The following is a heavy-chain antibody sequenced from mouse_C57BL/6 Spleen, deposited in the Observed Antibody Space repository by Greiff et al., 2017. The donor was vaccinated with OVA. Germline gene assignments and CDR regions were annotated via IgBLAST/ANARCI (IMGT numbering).Heavy chain of an antibody. CDR3: ASLLYYGTPGGFAY. D-gene: IGHD2-1*01. CDR2: FYPGSGSI. J-gene: IGHJ3*01. Sequence: VQLQQSGAELVKPGASVKLSCKASGYTFTEYTIHWVKQRTGQGLGWIGWFYPGSGSIKYNEKFKDKGKLTAYKSSSTVYIELSRLTSEDSAFYFCASLLYYGTPGGFAYWGQGTLVTVSA. CDR1: GYTFTEYT. V-gene: IGHV1-62-2*01.